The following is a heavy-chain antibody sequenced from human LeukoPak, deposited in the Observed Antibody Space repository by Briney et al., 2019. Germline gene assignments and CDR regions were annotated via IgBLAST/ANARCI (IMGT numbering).Heavy chain of an antibody. D-gene: IGHD6-25*01. CDR2: INPNSGGT. V-gene: IGHV1-2*02. CDR1: GYTFTGYY. Sequence: ASVKVSCKASGYTFTGYYMHWVREAPGQRLEGWGWINPNSGGTNSAQKFQGRVTMTRDTSISTAYMEQSRLRSDDTALYYCARDLAAARTLPFAYWGQGTLVTVSS. J-gene: IGHJ4*02. CDR3: ARDLAAARTLPFAY.